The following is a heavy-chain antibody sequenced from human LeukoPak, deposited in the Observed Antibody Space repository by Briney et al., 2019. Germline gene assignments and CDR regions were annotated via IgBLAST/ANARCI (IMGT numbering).Heavy chain of an antibody. Sequence: GGSLRLSYRVSGFTFGDYAMSWVRQAPGKGLEWVGFIRSKAYGGTTEYAASVKGRSTISRDDFKSIAYLQMNSLKTEDTAVYYCTSCSSISCYTFDFDYWGQGTLVTVSS. CDR3: TSCSSISCYTFDFDY. V-gene: IGHV3-49*04. J-gene: IGHJ4*02. CDR1: GFTFGDYA. D-gene: IGHD2-2*02. CDR2: IRSKAYGGTT.